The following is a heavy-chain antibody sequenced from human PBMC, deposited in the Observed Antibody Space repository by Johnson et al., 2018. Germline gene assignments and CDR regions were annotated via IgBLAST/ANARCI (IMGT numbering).Heavy chain of an antibody. CDR2: ISYDGSDK. Sequence: QVQLVQSGGGVVQXGRSLRLXCAASGFTFSDYGIHWVRQAPGKGLEWVAIISYDGSDKYYADSVKGRFTISRDNSKNTLYLQMSSLRAEDTAVYYCAKDLTGPYYYGMDVWGQGTTVTVSS. J-gene: IGHJ6*02. CDR3: AKDLTGPYYYGMDV. D-gene: IGHD3-10*01. V-gene: IGHV3-30*18. CDR1: GFTFSDYG.